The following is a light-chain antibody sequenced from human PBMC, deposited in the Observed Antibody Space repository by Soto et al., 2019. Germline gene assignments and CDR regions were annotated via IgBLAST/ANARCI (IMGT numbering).Light chain of an antibody. CDR3: QQYGSSPPVT. CDR2: GAS. CDR1: QRVSSSY. Sequence: EIVLTQSPGTLSLSPGERATLSCRASQRVSSSYLAWYQQKPGQTPRLLIYGASSRATGIPDRFSGSGSGTDFTLTISRLEPEDVAVYYCQQYGSSPPVTFCQGTKLEIK. V-gene: IGKV3-20*01. J-gene: IGKJ2*01.